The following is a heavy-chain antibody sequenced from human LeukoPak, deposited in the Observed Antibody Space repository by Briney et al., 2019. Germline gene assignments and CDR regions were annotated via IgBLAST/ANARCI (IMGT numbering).Heavy chain of an antibody. CDR1: GFTFNLYT. J-gene: IGHJ1*01. D-gene: IGHD3-22*01. CDR2: ITRSASPM. Sequence: AGSLRLSCVTSGFTFNLYTMNWVRQAPGKGLEWVSSITRSASPMYYADSVKGRFTISRDNARTSLYLQMNSLRDEDTAVYYCARSYYDNSGYYRHWGQGTLVSVSS. CDR3: ARSYYDNSGYYRH. V-gene: IGHV3-21*01.